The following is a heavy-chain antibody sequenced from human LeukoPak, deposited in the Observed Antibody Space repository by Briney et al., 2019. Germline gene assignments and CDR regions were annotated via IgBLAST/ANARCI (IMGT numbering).Heavy chain of an antibody. CDR2: MNPNNGNT. CDR3: ARDAWELNAFDI. J-gene: IGHJ3*02. V-gene: IGHV1-8*01. CDR1: GFTFTSYD. D-gene: IGHD1-26*01. Sequence: ASVKVSCKASGFTFTSYDINWVRQASGQGLEWMGWMNPNNGNTGYAQKFQGRVTMTRDTSISTAYLELTGLRSDDTAVYYCARDAWELNAFDIWGQGTMVTVSS.